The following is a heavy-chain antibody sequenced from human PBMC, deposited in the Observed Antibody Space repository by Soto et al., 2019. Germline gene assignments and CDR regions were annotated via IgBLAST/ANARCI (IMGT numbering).Heavy chain of an antibody. D-gene: IGHD6-19*01. V-gene: IGHV3-74*01. CDR3: ARDRGWSLLAY. J-gene: IGHJ4*02. Sequence: GGSLRLSCAASGFTFSSYWMYWVRQAPGKGLVWVSRTNSDGSDTSYADSVKGRFTISRDNAKNTLYLQMNSLRAEDTAVYYCARDRGWSLLAYWGQGTLVTVSS. CDR2: TNSDGSDT. CDR1: GFTFSSYW.